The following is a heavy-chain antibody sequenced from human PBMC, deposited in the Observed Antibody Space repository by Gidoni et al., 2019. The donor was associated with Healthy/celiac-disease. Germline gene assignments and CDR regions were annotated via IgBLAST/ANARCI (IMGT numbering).Heavy chain of an antibody. V-gene: IGHV1-2*06. Sequence: QVQLVQSGPAVKKPGASVKVSCRASGYTFPGYYMHWVRQSPGQGLEWMGRTNPSRGGTTYAQKVQGRVTMTGYTSISTAYMELSRLRSDDTAVYYCARDLNGIAAAEGADYWGQGTLVTVSS. CDR2: TNPSRGGT. CDR1: GYTFPGYY. D-gene: IGHD6-13*01. CDR3: ARDLNGIAAAEGADY. J-gene: IGHJ4*02.